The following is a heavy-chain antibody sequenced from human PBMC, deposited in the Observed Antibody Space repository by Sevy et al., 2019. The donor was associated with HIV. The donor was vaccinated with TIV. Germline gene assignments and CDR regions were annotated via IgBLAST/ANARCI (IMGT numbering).Heavy chain of an antibody. Sequence: GGSLRLSCAASGFTFSNYGMHWVRQAPGKGLEWVAVISYDGSIKYYADSVRVRFTISRDNSKNTLYLQMNSLRPEDTTMYFCAKDQGRLLELDYWGQGTLVTVSS. V-gene: IGHV3-30*18. J-gene: IGHJ4*02. D-gene: IGHD1-7*01. CDR3: AKDQGRLLELDY. CDR2: ISYDGSIK. CDR1: GFTFSNYG.